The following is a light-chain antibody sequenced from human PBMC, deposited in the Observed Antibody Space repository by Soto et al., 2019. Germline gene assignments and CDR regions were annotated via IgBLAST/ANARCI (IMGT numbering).Light chain of an antibody. J-gene: IGLJ3*02. CDR1: TSDSGGYNY. CDR3: AAWDDILNGWV. V-gene: IGLV2-14*01. Sequence: QSALTQPASVSGSPGQSITFSCTGTTSDSGGYNYVSWYQQHPGKAPKLMIYEVTNRPSGVSNRFSGSRSGNTASLTISGLQAEDEADYYCAAWDDILNGWVFGGGTKLTVL. CDR2: EVT.